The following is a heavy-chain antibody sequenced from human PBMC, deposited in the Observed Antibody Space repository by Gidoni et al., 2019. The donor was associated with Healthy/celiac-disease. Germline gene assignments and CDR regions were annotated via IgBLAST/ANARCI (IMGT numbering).Heavy chain of an antibody. CDR1: GGSISSSSYY. D-gene: IGHD3-3*01. J-gene: IGHJ4*02. CDR2: IYYSGST. Sequence: QLQLQESGPGLVKPSETLSLTCTVSGGSISSSSYYWGWIRQPPGKGLEWIGSIYYSGSTYYNPSLKSRVTISVDTSKNQFSLKLSSVTAADTAVYYCARQGFLEWLSESPYYFDYWGQGTLVTVSS. V-gene: IGHV4-39*01. CDR3: ARQGFLEWLSESPYYFDY.